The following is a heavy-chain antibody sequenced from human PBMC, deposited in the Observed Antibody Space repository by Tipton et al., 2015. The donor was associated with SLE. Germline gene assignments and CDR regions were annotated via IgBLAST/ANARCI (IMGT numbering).Heavy chain of an antibody. Sequence: TLRLSCAASGFTVSSNYMSWVRQAPGKGLEWVSVIYSGGSTYYADSAKGRFTISRDNSKNTLYLQMNSLRAEDTAVYYCARGALGYCCSTSSPGWYVDLWGRGPPVTVSS. CDR2: IYSGGST. D-gene: IGHD2-2*01. J-gene: IGHJ2*01. CDR1: GFTVSSNY. CDR3: ARGALGYCCSTSSPGWYVDL. V-gene: IGHV3-66*02.